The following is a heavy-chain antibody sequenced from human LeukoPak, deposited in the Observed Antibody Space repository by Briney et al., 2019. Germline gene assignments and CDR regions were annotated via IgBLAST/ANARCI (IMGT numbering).Heavy chain of an antibody. V-gene: IGHV3-21*01. CDR1: GFTFSSYS. J-gene: IGHJ4*02. CDR2: ISSSSSYI. Sequence: GGSLRLSCAASGFTFSSYSMNWVRQAPGKGLEWVSSISSSSSYIYYADSVKGRFTISRDNAKNSLYLQMNSLRAEDTTVYYCARTALGGDVDYWGQGTLVTVSS. CDR3: ARTALGGDVDY. D-gene: IGHD3-16*01.